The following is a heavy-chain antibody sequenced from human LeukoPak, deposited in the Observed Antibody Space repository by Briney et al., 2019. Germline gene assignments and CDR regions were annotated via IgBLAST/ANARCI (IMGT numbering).Heavy chain of an antibody. CDR1: GFTFSIFN. Sequence: SLTLYCYASGFTFSIFNMLWVRQAPGKGREWVTFIWDDGNDKHYTDSVKGRFTISRDNSKNTLYLQMKSLRAEDTAVYYCARGGYCSSTSCSNDFDYWGQGTLVTVSS. J-gene: IGHJ4*02. CDR2: IWDDGNDK. D-gene: IGHD2-2*01. CDR3: ARGGYCSSTSCSNDFDY. V-gene: IGHV3-33*01.